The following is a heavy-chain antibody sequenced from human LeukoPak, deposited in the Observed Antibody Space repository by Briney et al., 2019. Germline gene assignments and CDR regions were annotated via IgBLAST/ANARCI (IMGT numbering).Heavy chain of an antibody. CDR1: GYSFTSYW. D-gene: IGHD2-15*01. J-gene: IGHJ3*02. V-gene: IGHV5-51*01. CDR2: IYPGDSDT. Sequence: GGSLKISCKGSGYSFTSYWIGWVRPMPGKGLGWMGIIYPGDSDTRYSPSFQGQVTISADKSISTAYLQCSSLKASDTAMYYCATSGVVVDAFDIWGQGTMVTVSS. CDR3: ATSGVVVDAFDI.